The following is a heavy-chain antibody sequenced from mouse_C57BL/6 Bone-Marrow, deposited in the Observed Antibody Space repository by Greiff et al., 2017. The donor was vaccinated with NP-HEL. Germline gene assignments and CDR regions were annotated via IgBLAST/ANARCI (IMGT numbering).Heavy chain of an antibody. J-gene: IGHJ1*03. D-gene: IGHD1-1*01. CDR2: ISSGGSYT. CDR1: GFTFSSYG. CDR3: ARHLGGRENWYFDV. V-gene: IGHV5-6*01. Sequence: EVKLVESGGDLVKPGGSLKLSCAASGFTFSSYGMSWVRQTPDKRLEWVATISSGGSYTYYPDSVKGRFTISRDNAKNTLYLQMSSLKSEDTAMYYCARHLGGRENWYFDVWGTGTTVTVSS.